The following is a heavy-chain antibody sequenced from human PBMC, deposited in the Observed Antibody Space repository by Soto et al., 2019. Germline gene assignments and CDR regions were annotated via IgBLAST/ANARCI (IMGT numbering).Heavy chain of an antibody. CDR3: AKATATGGGAFDI. Sequence: ASLKVSCKSSGGTFSSYAISWVRQAPGQGLEWMGGIIPIFGTANYAQKFQGRVTITADESTSTAYMELSSLRSEDTALYYCAKATATGGGAFDICGQGTMVTVSS. CDR2: IIPIFGTA. V-gene: IGHV1-69*13. D-gene: IGHD2-8*02. CDR1: GGTFSSYA. J-gene: IGHJ3*02.